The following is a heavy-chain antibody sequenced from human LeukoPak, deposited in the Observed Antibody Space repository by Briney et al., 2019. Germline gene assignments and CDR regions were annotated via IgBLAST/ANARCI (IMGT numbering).Heavy chain of an antibody. CDR1: GGSITTFY. Sequence: SETLSLTCNVSGGSITTFYWSWIRQPLGKGLEWIGYIFYTGTTHYNPSLKSRVTISVDSSKNQFSLSLSSVTAADTAVYYCARQLRSDAFDFWGQGTLVTVSS. D-gene: IGHD2-21*02. V-gene: IGHV4-59*08. CDR2: IFYTGTT. CDR3: ARQLRSDAFDF. J-gene: IGHJ3*01.